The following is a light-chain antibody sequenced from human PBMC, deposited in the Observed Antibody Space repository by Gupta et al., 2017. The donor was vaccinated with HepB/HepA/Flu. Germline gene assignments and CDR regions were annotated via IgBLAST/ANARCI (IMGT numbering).Light chain of an antibody. CDR2: LGS. CDR3: MQALQTPPWT. J-gene: IGKJ1*01. Sequence: IMMTQSPLSLPVTPGEPASISCRSSQSLLHSNGYNYLDLYLQKPGQSPQLLIYLGSNRASGVPDRFSGSGSGTDFTLKISRVEAEDVGVYYCMQALQTPPWTFGQGTKVEIK. V-gene: IGKV2-28*01. CDR1: QSLLHSNGYNY.